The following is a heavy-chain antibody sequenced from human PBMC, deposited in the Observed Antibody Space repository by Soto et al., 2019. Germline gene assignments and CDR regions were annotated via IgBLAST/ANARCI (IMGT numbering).Heavy chain of an antibody. Sequence: PSETPSLTCTVSGGSISSSSYYWGWIRQPPGKGLEWIGSIYYSGSTYYNPSLKSRVTISVDTSKNQFSLKLSSVTAADTAVYYCARLYHDILAWGQGTLVTVSS. CDR3: ARLYHDILA. CDR2: IYYSGST. J-gene: IGHJ5*02. D-gene: IGHD3-9*01. CDR1: GGSISSSSYY. V-gene: IGHV4-39*01.